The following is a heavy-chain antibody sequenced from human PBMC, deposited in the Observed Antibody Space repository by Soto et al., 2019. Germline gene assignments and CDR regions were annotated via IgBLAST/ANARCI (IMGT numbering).Heavy chain of an antibody. CDR1: GFTFSSYE. CDR3: AREGRGYSGYPSGFDY. CDR2: ISSSGSTI. J-gene: IGHJ4*02. Sequence: GGSLILSCAASGFTFSSYEMNWVRQAPGKGLEWVSYISSSGSTIYYADSVKGRFTISRDNAKNSLYLQMNSLRAEDTAVYYCAREGRGYSGYPSGFDYWGQGTLVTVSS. D-gene: IGHD5-12*01. V-gene: IGHV3-48*03.